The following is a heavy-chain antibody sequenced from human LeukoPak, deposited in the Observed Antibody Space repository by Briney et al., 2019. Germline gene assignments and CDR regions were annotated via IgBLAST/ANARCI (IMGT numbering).Heavy chain of an antibody. CDR2: VYYLGST. V-gene: IGHV4-59*01. D-gene: IGHD6-13*01. CDR3: VGATISSAGFSFDY. J-gene: IGHJ4*02. CDR1: GGSISGYY. Sequence: PSETLSLTCTVSGGSISGYYWTWIRQPPGEGLEWIGYVYYLGSTNYNPSLDGRVTISLDTSENQFSLKLTSVTAADTALYYCVGATISSAGFSFDYWAQGTLVTVSS.